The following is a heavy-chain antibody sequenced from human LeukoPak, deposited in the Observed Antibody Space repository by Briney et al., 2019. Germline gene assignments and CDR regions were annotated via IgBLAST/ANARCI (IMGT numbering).Heavy chain of an antibody. V-gene: IGHV4-30-4*01. D-gene: IGHD3-22*01. CDR1: GGSISSGDYY. J-gene: IGHJ4*02. CDR3: ARIRITMIVVDY. CDR2: IYYSGST. Sequence: SQTLSLTCTVSGGSISSGDYYWSWIRQPPGKGLEWIGYIYYSGSTYYNPSLKSRVTISVDTSKNQFSLKLSSVTAADTAVYYCARIRITMIVVDYWGQGTLVTVSS.